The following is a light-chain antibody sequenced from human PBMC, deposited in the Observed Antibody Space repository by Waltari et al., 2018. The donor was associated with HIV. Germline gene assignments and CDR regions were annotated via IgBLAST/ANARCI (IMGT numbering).Light chain of an antibody. V-gene: IGLV1-44*01. CDR2: TNN. Sequence: QSVLTQPPSASGTPGQRVTISCSGSSSNIATNTVNWYKHLPGPAPKLLIYTNNHRPAGVPARFSGSKSGASASLAISGLQSDDDADYYCATWDDSLNGWVFGGGTRLTVL. CDR1: SSNIATNT. CDR3: ATWDDSLNGWV. J-gene: IGLJ3*02.